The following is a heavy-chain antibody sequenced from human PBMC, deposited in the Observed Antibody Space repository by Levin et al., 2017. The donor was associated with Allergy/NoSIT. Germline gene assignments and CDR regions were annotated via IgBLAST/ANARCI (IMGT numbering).Heavy chain of an antibody. D-gene: IGHD3-10*01. J-gene: IGHJ4*02. V-gene: IGHV4-39*01. Sequence: SCTVSGGSISSSSYYWGWIRQPPGKGLEWIGSIYYSGSTYYNPSLKSRVTISVDTSKNQFSLKLSSVTAADTAVYYCASRYYGSGSYYILDYWGQGTLVTVSS. CDR3: ASRYYGSGSYYILDY. CDR2: IYYSGST. CDR1: GGSISSSSYY.